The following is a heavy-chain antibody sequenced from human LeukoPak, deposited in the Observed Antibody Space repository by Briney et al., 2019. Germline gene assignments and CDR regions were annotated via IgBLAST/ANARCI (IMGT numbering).Heavy chain of an antibody. J-gene: IGHJ6*03. D-gene: IGHD6-19*01. Sequence: GGSLRLSCEASGFTFSGYAMTWVRQAPGKGLEWVSVISGNGGSTYYADSVKGRFTISRDTSKNTLYLQMNSLRAEDTAVYYCAKAGIAVAGTHYYYYYMDVWGKGTTVTVSS. CDR2: ISGNGGST. V-gene: IGHV3-23*01. CDR3: AKAGIAVAGTHYYYYYMDV. CDR1: GFTFSGYA.